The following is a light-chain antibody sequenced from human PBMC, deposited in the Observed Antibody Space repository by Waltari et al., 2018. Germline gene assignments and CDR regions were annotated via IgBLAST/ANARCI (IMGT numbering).Light chain of an antibody. J-gene: IGKJ1*01. CDR3: QQYNNYWK. CDR2: KAS. V-gene: IGKV1-5*03. Sequence: DIQMTQSPSTLSASVGDRVTITCRASQSISSWLAWYQQKPGKAPKLLIYKASSLESGVPSRFSGSGSGTEFTLTISSLQPDDSATYYCQQYNNYWKFGQGTKVEIK. CDR1: QSISSW.